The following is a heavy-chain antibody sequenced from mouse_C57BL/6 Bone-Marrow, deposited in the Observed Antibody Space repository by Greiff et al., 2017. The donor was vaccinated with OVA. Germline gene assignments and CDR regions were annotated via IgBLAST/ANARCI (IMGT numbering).Heavy chain of an antibody. J-gene: IGHJ1*03. D-gene: IGHD1-1*01. CDR2: INPNNGGT. CDR1: GYTFTDYY. V-gene: IGHV1-26*01. CDR3: ARSVVDFDV. Sequence: EVQLQQSGPELVKPGASVKISCKASGYTFTDYYMNWVKQSHGKSLEWIGDINPNNGGTSYNQKFKGKATLTVDKSSSTAYMELRSLTSEDSAVYYCARSVVDFDVWGTGTTVTVSS.